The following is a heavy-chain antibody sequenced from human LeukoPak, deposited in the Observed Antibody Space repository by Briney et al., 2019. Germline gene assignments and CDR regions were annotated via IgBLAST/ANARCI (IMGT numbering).Heavy chain of an antibody. D-gene: IGHD1-1*01. CDR1: GFPFSSYS. Sequence: GGSLRLSCAASGFPFSSYSMNWVRQAPGKGLEWVSSISSSSTYIYYAYSVKGRFTISRDNAKNSLYLQMTSLRAEDTAFYYCAREAYNAFDYWARGTRVTVSS. CDR2: ISSSSTYI. CDR3: AREAYNAFDY. V-gene: IGHV3-21*01. J-gene: IGHJ4*02.